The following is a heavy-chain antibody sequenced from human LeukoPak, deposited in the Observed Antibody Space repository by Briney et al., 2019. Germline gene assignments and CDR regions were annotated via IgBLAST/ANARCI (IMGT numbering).Heavy chain of an antibody. Sequence: SQTLSLTCAISGDSVSSNSVAWNRIRQSPSRGLEWLGRTYYRSKWYNDYAVSVKSRITINPDTSKNQFFLQLNSVTPEDTAVYYCARVGPRGWYFDLWGRGTLVIVSS. CDR1: GDSVSSNSVA. CDR3: ARVGPRGWYFDL. V-gene: IGHV6-1*01. CDR2: TYYRSKWYN. J-gene: IGHJ2*01.